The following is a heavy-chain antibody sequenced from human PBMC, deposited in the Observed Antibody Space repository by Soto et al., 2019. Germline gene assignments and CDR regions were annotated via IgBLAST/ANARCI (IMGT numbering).Heavy chain of an antibody. J-gene: IGHJ6*04. D-gene: IGHD3-16*02. Sequence: SETLSLTCTVSGCSISSYYWSWIRQPPGKGLEWIGYIYYSGSTNYNSSLKSRVTISVDTSKNQFSLKLSSVTAADTAVYYCARVVITFGGVIVPGPMDVWGKGTTVTVSS. CDR2: IYYSGST. V-gene: IGHV4-59*01. CDR3: ARVVITFGGVIVPGPMDV. CDR1: GCSISSYY.